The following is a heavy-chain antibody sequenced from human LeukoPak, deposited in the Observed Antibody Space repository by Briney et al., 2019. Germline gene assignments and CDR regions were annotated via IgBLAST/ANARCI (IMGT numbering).Heavy chain of an antibody. Sequence: GGSLRLSCAASGLTFSSYGMHWVRQAPGKGLEGVAVMSYDGSNKYYADSVKGRFTISRDNSKNTLYLQMNSLRAEDTAVYYCAKEGPIAVAGIDYWGQGTLVTVSS. J-gene: IGHJ4*02. CDR3: AKEGPIAVAGIDY. V-gene: IGHV3-30*18. CDR2: MSYDGSNK. D-gene: IGHD6-19*01. CDR1: GLTFSSYG.